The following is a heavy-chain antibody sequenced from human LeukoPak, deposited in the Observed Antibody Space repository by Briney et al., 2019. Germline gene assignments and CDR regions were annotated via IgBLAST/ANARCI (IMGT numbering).Heavy chain of an antibody. CDR3: VKGGQNYDFWRFDY. CDR2: ISGSGGST. J-gene: IGHJ4*02. V-gene: IGHV3-23*01. Sequence: SGGSPRLSCGASGFRFSSYAMSWVRQAPGKGLEWVSSISGSGGSTYYTDSVKGRFAISRDNSKSTLYLQMNSLGTDDTALYYCVKGGQNYDFWRFDYWGQGTLVTASS. CDR1: GFRFSSYA. D-gene: IGHD3-3*01.